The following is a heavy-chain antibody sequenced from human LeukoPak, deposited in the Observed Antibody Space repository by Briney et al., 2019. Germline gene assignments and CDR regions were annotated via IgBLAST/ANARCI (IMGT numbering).Heavy chain of an antibody. CDR3: ARDRGYGSGSYFY. D-gene: IGHD3-10*01. V-gene: IGHV3-7*01. Sequence: HPGGSLRLSCAASGFTFSSYWMSWVRQAPGKGLEWVANIKQDGSEKYYVDSVKGRFTISRDNAKNSLHLQMNSLRAEDTAVYYCARDRGYGSGSYFYWGQGTLVTVSS. J-gene: IGHJ4*02. CDR2: IKQDGSEK. CDR1: GFTFSSYW.